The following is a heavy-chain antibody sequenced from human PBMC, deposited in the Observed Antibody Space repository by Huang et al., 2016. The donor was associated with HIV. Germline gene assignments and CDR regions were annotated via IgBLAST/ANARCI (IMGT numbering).Heavy chain of an antibody. CDR3: ARARGYYDSSVSYYFDY. CDR1: GGTFGSYA. CDR2: IIPIFGTA. D-gene: IGHD3-22*01. J-gene: IGHJ4*02. V-gene: IGHV1-69*13. Sequence: QVQLVQSGAEVKKPGSSVKVSCKASGGTFGSYAISWVRQAPGPGLEGMGGIIPIFGTANYAQKFQGRVTITADESTSTAYMELSSLRSEDTAVYYCARARGYYDSSVSYYFDYWGQGTLVTVSS.